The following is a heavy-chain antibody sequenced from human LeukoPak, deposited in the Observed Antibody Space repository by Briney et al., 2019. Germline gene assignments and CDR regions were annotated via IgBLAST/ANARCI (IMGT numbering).Heavy chain of an antibody. Sequence: GGSLRLSCAASGFTFSNYAMHWVRQAPGKGLEWVAVVSYDGSNKYYADSVKGRFTISRDNSKNTLYLQMNSLRAEDTAVYYCAKDLGLYYFDYWGQGTLVTVSS. CDR3: AKDLGLYYFDY. D-gene: IGHD1-26*01. CDR1: GFTFSNYA. CDR2: VSYDGSNK. J-gene: IGHJ4*02. V-gene: IGHV3-30-3*01.